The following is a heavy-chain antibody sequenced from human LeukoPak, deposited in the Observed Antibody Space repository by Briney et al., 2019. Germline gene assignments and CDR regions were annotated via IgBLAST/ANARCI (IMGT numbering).Heavy chain of an antibody. CDR2: IRSKAYGGTT. D-gene: IGHD7-27*01. V-gene: IGHV3-49*04. CDR1: GFTFGDYA. J-gene: IGHJ6*02. CDR3: TRLGYNYYGLDV. Sequence: PGGSLRLSCTASGFTFGDYAMSWVRQAPGKGLEWVGFIRSKAYGGTTEYAASVKGRFTISRDDSKSIAYLQMNSLRTEDTAVYYCTRLGYNYYGLDVWGQGTTVTVSS.